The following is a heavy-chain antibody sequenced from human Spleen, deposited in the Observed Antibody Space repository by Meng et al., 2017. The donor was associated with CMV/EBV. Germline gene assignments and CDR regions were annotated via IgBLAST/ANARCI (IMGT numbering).Heavy chain of an antibody. CDR2: INNSGST. D-gene: IGHD3-3*01. CDR3: ARGRETFFGVVITGHYFDY. CDR1: SFRGYY. V-gene: IGHV4-34*01. Sequence: SFRGYYCTWIRQPPGKGLEWIWEINNSGSTNYNPSLKSRLTISVDTSKNQFSLQLSSVTAADTAVYFCARGRETFFGVVITGHYFDYWGRGTLVTVSS. J-gene: IGHJ4*02.